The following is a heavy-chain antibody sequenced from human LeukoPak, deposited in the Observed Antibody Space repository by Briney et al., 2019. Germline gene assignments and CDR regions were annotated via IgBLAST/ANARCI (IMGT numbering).Heavy chain of an antibody. CDR1: GDSISSYY. Sequence: SETLSLICTVSGDSISSYYWNWIRQPPGKGLEWIGSIYYSGTTNYSPSLRSRVTMSVDTSKNQFSLKLSSVTAADTAVYYCARVGEHNNYGLFDPWGQGTLVTVSS. CDR2: IYYSGTT. CDR3: ARVGEHNNYGLFDP. V-gene: IGHV4-59*01. J-gene: IGHJ5*02. D-gene: IGHD5-18*01.